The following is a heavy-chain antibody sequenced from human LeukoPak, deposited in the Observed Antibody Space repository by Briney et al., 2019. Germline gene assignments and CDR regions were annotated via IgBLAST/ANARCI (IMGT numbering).Heavy chain of an antibody. J-gene: IGHJ6*02. CDR3: ARGPRTVVVIGYYYGMDV. Sequence: GALRLSCTASGFTFRIYWMSCVRQAPGKGLEWVSNIKQDGIEKQYVDSVKGRFTISRDNGKNSLYLQMSSLRADDTAVYYCARGPRTVVVIGYYYGMDVWGQGTTVTVSS. V-gene: IGHV3-7*01. D-gene: IGHD3-22*01. CDR2: IKQDGIEK. CDR1: GFTFRIYW.